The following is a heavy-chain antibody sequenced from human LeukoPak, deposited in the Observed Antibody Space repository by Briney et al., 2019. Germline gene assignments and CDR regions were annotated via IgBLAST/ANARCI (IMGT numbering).Heavy chain of an antibody. CDR2: IYDSGDT. J-gene: IGHJ5*02. Sequence: SETLSLTCTQSGGSTRGDYWSWVRQPPGKGLEWIAYIYDSGDTKSNPSLTSRATTSVDRSKRKLSLRLKSVTAAETALYYCAEHPPVLRFFDPWGQGTLVTVSS. CDR1: GGSTRGDY. D-gene: IGHD3-3*01. V-gene: IGHV4-59*08. CDR3: AEHPPVLRFFDP.